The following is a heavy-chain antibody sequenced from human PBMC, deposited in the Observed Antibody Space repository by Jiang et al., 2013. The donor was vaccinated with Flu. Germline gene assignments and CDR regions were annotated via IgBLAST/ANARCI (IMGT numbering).Heavy chain of an antibody. D-gene: IGHD5-24*01. Sequence: YPGDSDTRYSPSFQGQVTISADKSISTAYLQWSSLKASDTAMYYCARPEGDGYKNFDAFDIWGQGTMVTVSS. V-gene: IGHV5-51*01. J-gene: IGHJ3*02. CDR2: YPGDSDT. CDR3: ARPEGDGYKNFDAFDI.